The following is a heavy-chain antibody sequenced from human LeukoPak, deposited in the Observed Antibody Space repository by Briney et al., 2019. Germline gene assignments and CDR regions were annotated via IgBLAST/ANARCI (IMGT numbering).Heavy chain of an antibody. CDR3: VRKFSYSSSAYNPHYFDS. D-gene: IGHD6-6*01. Sequence: PGGSLRLSCAASGFTFSSYAMTWVRQVPGRGLEWVSGINWNGGSTGYADSVRGRFTISRDNDKNSLFLQMNSLRAEDTALYYCVRKFSYSSSAYNPHYFDSWGQGILVTVSS. CDR2: INWNGGST. V-gene: IGHV3-20*04. J-gene: IGHJ4*02. CDR1: GFTFSSYA.